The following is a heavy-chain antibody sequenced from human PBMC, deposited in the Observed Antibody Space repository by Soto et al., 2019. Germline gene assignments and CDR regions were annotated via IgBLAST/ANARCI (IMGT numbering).Heavy chain of an antibody. V-gene: IGHV1-69*06. D-gene: IGHD1-26*01. J-gene: IGHJ5*02. CDR1: GGTFSSYT. Sequence: QVQLGQSGAEVKEPGSSVNVSCKASGGTFSSYTISWVRQAPGQGFEWMGGITPGFGSGNYAQKFQGRVTITADKSTRTVSMALSSLTSGDTALYYCARLTGSYQLGKWFDPWGQGTLVPVSS. CDR2: ITPGFGSG. CDR3: ARLTGSYQLGKWFDP.